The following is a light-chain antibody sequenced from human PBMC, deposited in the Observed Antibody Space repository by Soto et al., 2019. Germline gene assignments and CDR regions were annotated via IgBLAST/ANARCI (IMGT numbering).Light chain of an antibody. CDR1: QSISSW. Sequence: DIQMTPSPSTLSASVGDRVPITYRASQSISSWLAWYQQKPGKAPKLLFYKASSLESGVPSRFSVSGSGTEFTLTISSLQPDDFATYYCQQYNSYSFTFGPGTKVDIK. CDR3: QQYNSYSFT. J-gene: IGKJ3*01. CDR2: KAS. V-gene: IGKV1-5*03.